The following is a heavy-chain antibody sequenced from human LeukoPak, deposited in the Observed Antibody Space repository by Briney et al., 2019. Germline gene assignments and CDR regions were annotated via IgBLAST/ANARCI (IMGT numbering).Heavy chain of an antibody. CDR3: ARTMELPKIGNFDY. Sequence: GGSLRLSCAASGFIFSSYGMHWVRQAPGKGLEWVSYISSSDSTIYYADSVKGRFTISRDNAKNSLYLQMNSLRAGDTAVYYCARTMELPKIGNFDYWARGTLVTVS. V-gene: IGHV3-48*04. CDR2: ISSSDSTI. J-gene: IGHJ4*02. D-gene: IGHD3-10*01. CDR1: GFIFSSYG.